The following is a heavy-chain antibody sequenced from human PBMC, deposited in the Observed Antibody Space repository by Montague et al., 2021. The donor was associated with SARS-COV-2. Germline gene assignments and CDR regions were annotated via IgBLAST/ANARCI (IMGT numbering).Heavy chain of an antibody. Sequence: SLRLSCAASGFTFSSYAMHWVRQAPGKGLEWVAVISYDGSNKYYADSVKGRFTISRDNSKNTLYLQMNSLRAEDTAVYYCAIELLVQFDAFDIWGQGTMVIVSS. CDR2: ISYDGSNK. J-gene: IGHJ3*02. D-gene: IGHD6-13*01. CDR1: GFTFSSYA. CDR3: AIELLVQFDAFDI. V-gene: IGHV3-30*04.